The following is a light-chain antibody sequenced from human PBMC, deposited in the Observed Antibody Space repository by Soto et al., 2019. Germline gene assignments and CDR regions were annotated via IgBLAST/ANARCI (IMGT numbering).Light chain of an antibody. V-gene: IGKV1-6*01. J-gene: IGKJ1*01. Sequence: AIQMTQSPSSLSASVGDGVTITCRASQGIRNDLGWYRQKPGKAPKLLIYSASTLQSGVPSRFSGSGSGTDFTLTISSLQPEDFATYFCLQDHTSPLTFGQGTKVEIK. CDR1: QGIRND. CDR3: LQDHTSPLT. CDR2: SAS.